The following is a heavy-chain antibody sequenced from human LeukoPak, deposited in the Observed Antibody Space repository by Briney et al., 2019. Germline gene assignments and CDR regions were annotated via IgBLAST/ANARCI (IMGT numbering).Heavy chain of an antibody. CDR3: ARVGDYALKD. V-gene: IGHV4-59*01. CDR2: IYSSGST. Sequence: PSETLSLTCTVSGGSLSSYFWSWIRLSPGKGLEWIGYIYSSGSTNYNPSLRSRVTISVDTSKRQFSLKVNSVTAADTAVYYCARVGDYALKDWGQGTLVTVSS. D-gene: IGHD4-17*01. CDR1: GGSLSSYF. J-gene: IGHJ4*02.